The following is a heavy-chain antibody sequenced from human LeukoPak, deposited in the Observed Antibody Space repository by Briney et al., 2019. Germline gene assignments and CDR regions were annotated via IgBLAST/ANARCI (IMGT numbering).Heavy chain of an antibody. CDR1: GYTLTELS. V-gene: IGHV1-24*01. Sequence: ASVKVSCKVSGYTLTELSMHWVRQAPGKVREWMGGFDPEDGETIYAQKFQGRVTMTEDTSTDTAYMELSSLRSGDTAVYYCATTAYDSSGYGFDYWGQGTLVTVSS. CDR3: ATTAYDSSGYGFDY. CDR2: FDPEDGET. D-gene: IGHD3-22*01. J-gene: IGHJ4*02.